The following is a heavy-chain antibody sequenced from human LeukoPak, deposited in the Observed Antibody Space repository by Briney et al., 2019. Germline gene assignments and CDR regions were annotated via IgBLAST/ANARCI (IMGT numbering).Heavy chain of an antibody. Sequence: ASVKVSCKASGYTFTGYYMHWVRQAPGQGLEWMGWINPNSGGTNYAQKFQGRVTMTRDTSISTAYMELSRLRSHDTAVYYCARSVPAAYKVDYWGQGTLVTVSS. D-gene: IGHD2-2*01. CDR2: INPNSGGT. J-gene: IGHJ4*02. V-gene: IGHV1-2*02. CDR3: ARSVPAAYKVDY. CDR1: GYTFTGYY.